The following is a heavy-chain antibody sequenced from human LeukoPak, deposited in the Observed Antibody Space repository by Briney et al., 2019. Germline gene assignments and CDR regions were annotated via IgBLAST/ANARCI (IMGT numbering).Heavy chain of an antibody. D-gene: IGHD3-22*01. CDR1: GGSFSGYY. V-gene: IGHV4-34*01. Sequence: KPSETLSLTCAVYGGSFSGYYWSWIRQPPGKGLEWIGEINHSGSTNYNPSLKSRVTISVDTSKNQFSLKLSSVTDADTAVYYCARGHYYDSSGYPLYYYYYGMDVWGQGTTVTVSS. CDR3: ARGHYYDSSGYPLYYYYYGMDV. J-gene: IGHJ6*02. CDR2: INHSGST.